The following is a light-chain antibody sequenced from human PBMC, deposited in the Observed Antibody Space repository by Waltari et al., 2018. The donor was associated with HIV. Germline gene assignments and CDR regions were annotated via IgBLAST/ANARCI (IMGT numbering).Light chain of an antibody. CDR3: STHTTTDTLI. CDR1: TSDFGRYNS. J-gene: IGLJ2*01. V-gene: IGLV2-14*03. Sequence: QSALTQPASVSGSPGQSVTISCTATTSDFGRYNSVSWYQQHPGKLPKVIIYEVTSRPSGVPHRFSGSKSGNTASLTISGLQAEDEAIYYCSTHTTTDTLIFGGGTKLTVL. CDR2: EVT.